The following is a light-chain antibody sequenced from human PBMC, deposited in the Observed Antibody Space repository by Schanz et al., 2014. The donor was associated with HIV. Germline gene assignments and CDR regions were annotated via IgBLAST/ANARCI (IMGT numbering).Light chain of an antibody. V-gene: IGLV2-8*01. CDR3: SSIGGDNSVL. Sequence: QSALTQPPSASGTPGQSVTISCTGTSSDVGAYKYVSWYQQHPGKAPKLMIFEVSERPSGVPDRFSGSKSGNTASLTISGLQAEDEAEYYCSSIGGDNSVLFGGGTKLTVL. J-gene: IGLJ2*01. CDR1: SSDVGAYKY. CDR2: EVS.